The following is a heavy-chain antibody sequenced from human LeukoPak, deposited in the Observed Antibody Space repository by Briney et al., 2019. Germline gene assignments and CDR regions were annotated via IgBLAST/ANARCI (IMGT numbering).Heavy chain of an antibody. J-gene: IGHJ4*02. D-gene: IGHD6-13*01. V-gene: IGHV4-4*07. CDR1: GGSISSYY. Sequence: SETLSLTCTVSGGSISSYYWSWIRQPAGKGLEWIGRIYTSGSTNYNPSLKSRVTISVDTSKNQFSLKLSSVTAADTAVYYCTRTTYSSSWYYFDYWGQGTLVTVSS. CDR2: IYTSGST. CDR3: TRTTYSSSWYYFDY.